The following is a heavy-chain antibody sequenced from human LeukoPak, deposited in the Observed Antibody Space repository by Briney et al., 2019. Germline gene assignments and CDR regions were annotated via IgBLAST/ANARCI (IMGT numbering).Heavy chain of an antibody. V-gene: IGHV3-53*01. CDR1: GFTVSTNF. CDR2: LYNDAFGSTT. D-gene: IGHD3-16*01. CDR3: ARELGGGGLHYFDY. J-gene: IGHJ4*02. Sequence: GGCLILSCAGSGFTVSTNFMSWVRQAPGKGLEWVSTLYNDAFGSTTYYADSVTGRFTISRDNSQNTLFLQMSSLTAEDTAMYYCARELGGGGLHYFDYWGRGTLVTVSS.